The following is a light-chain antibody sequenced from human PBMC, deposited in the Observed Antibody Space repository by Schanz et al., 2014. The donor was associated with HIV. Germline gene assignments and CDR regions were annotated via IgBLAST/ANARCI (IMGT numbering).Light chain of an antibody. CDR2: EAS. V-gene: IGKV1-5*03. Sequence: DIQMTQSPSRLSASVGGSVTITCRASEGIGTWLAWYQQKPGKAPELLIYEASTLKSGVPLRFSGSGSGTEFALTISSLQPGDFAAYYCQHYDSSSQTFGQGTKVEIK. CDR1: EGIGTW. CDR3: QHYDSSSQT. J-gene: IGKJ2*01.